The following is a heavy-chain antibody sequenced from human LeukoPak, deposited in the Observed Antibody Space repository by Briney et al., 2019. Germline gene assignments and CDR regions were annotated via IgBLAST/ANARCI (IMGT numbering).Heavy chain of an antibody. CDR2: IYHTGST. D-gene: IGHD3-22*01. CDR3: AGERSSGYYDSSGVDY. V-gene: IGHV4-38-2*02. CDR1: GYSISSGYY. J-gene: IGHJ4*02. Sequence: PSETLSLTCTVSGYSISSGYYWGWIRQPPGKGLEWIGSIYHTGSTYYNPSLKSRITISVDTSKNQFSLQLSSVTAADTAVYYCAGERSSGYYDSSGVDYWGQGTLVTVSS.